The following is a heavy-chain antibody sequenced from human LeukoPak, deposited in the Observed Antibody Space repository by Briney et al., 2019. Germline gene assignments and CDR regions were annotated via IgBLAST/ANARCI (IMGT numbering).Heavy chain of an antibody. V-gene: IGHV4-59*08. J-gene: IGHJ4*02. CDR1: GGSISSYY. Sequence: PSETLSLTCTVSGGSISSYYWSWIRQPPGKGLEWIGYIYYSGSTNYNPSLTSRVTISVDTSKNQLSLKLSSVTAADTAVYYCARHAGESYGSGSYLHYFDYWGQGTLVTVTS. D-gene: IGHD3-10*01. CDR3: ARHAGESYGSGSYLHYFDY. CDR2: IYYSGST.